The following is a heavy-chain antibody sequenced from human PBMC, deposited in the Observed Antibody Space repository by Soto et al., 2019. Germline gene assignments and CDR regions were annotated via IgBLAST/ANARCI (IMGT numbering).Heavy chain of an antibody. CDR1: GYTFTGYY. CDR2: INPNSGGT. Sequence: SVKVSCKASGYTFTGYYMHWVRQAPGQGLEWMGWINPNSGGTNYAQKFQGRLTLTSDMPSRTVYMQLSNLRSDDTAVYYCAGASSRVSSVVAAYWGQGTLVTVSS. D-gene: IGHD2-15*01. V-gene: IGHV1-2*02. CDR3: AGASSRVSSVVAAY. J-gene: IGHJ4*02.